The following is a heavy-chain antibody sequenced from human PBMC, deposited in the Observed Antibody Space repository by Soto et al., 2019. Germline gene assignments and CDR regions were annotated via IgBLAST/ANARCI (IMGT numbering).Heavy chain of an antibody. CDR3: TRVHHSMDV. Sequence: PGGSLRLSFAASAFTFNDHYMSWIRQAPGKGLEWVSYISPTDTETDDADSVRGRFTVSRDNARSSLSLQMNSLRAEDTAVYYWTRVHHSMDVWGQGTAVTVS. J-gene: IGHJ6*02. V-gene: IGHV3-11*06. CDR2: ISPTDTET. CDR1: AFTFNDHY.